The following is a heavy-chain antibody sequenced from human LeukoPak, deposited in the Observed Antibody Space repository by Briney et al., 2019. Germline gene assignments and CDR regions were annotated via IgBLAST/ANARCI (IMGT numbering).Heavy chain of an antibody. CDR3: ARRVVVTATNFDY. V-gene: IGHV4-34*01. J-gene: IGHJ4*02. Sequence: PSETLSLTCAVYGGSFGGYYWSWIRQPPGKGLEWIGEINHSGSTNYNPSLKSRVTILVDTSKNQFSLKLSSVTAADTAVYYCARRVVVTATNFDYWGQGTLVTVSS. CDR2: INHSGST. CDR1: GGSFGGYY. D-gene: IGHD2-21*02.